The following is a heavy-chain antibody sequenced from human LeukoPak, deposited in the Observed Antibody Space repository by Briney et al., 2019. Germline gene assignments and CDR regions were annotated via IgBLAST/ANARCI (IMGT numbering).Heavy chain of an antibody. CDR1: GGSISSGDYY. V-gene: IGHV4-30-4*08. D-gene: IGHD6-13*01. CDR2: IYYSGST. CDR3: AREKYSSSWYGDDY. J-gene: IGHJ4*02. Sequence: SETLSLTCTVSGGSISSGDYYWSWVRQPPGKGLEWIGYIYYSGSTYYNPSLKSRVTISVDTSKNQFSLKLSSVTAADTAVYYCAREKYSSSWYGDDYWGQGTLVTVSS.